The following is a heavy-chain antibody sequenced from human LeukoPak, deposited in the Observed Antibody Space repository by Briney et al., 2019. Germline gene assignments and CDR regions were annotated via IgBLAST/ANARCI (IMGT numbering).Heavy chain of an antibody. Sequence: GGSLRLSYAASGFTFSDYSMSWVRQAPGKGLEWVSYISSSTATIYYADSVKGRFTISRDNAKNSLYLQMNSLRDEDTAVYYCASKSLYDSSGYYYGFDYWGQGTLVTVSS. CDR1: GFTFSDYS. CDR2: ISSSTATI. J-gene: IGHJ4*02. CDR3: ASKSLYDSSGYYYGFDY. D-gene: IGHD3-22*01. V-gene: IGHV3-48*02.